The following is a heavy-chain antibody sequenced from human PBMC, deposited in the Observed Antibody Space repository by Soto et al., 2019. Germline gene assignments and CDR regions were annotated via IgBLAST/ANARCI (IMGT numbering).Heavy chain of an antibody. Sequence: GGSLRLSCAASGFTFSSYAMHWVRQAPGKGLEWVSGISCNSGSIGYVDSVKGRFTISRDNAKNSLYLQMNSLRAEDTALYYCAKDRGYSYGQPLDYWGQGTLVTVSS. V-gene: IGHV3-9*01. D-gene: IGHD5-18*01. CDR1: GFTFSSYA. CDR3: AKDRGYSYGQPLDY. CDR2: ISCNSGSI. J-gene: IGHJ4*02.